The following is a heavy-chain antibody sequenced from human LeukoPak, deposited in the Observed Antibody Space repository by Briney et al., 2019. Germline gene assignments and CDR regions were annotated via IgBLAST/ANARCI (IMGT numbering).Heavy chain of an antibody. CDR1: GGTFSSYA. J-gene: IGHJ5*02. CDR3: ARGTLGYWFDP. CDR2: IIPIFGTA. V-gene: IGHV1-69*05. Sequence: ASVKVSCKXSGGTFSSYAISWVRQAPGQGLEWMGRIIPIFGTANYAQKFQGRVTITTDESTSTAYMELSSLRSEDTAVYYCARGTLGYWFDPWGQGTLVTVSS. D-gene: IGHD1-1*01.